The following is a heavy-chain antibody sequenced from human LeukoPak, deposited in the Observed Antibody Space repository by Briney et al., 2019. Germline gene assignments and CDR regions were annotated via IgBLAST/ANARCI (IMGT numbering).Heavy chain of an antibody. V-gene: IGHV3-23*01. CDR2: ISGSGGST. CDR1: GFTFSSYA. Sequence: PGGSLRLSCAASGFTFSSYAMSWVRQAPGKGLEWVSAISGSGGSTYYADSVKGRFTISRDNSKNTLYLQMSSLRAEDTAVYYCAKDRVLRFLEWLETEYYFDYWGQGTLVTVSS. CDR3: AKDRVLRFLEWLETEYYFDY. J-gene: IGHJ4*02. D-gene: IGHD3-3*01.